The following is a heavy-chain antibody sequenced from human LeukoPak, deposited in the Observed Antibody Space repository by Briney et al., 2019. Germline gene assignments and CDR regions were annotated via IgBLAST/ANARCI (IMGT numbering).Heavy chain of an antibody. J-gene: IGHJ3*02. D-gene: IGHD3-22*01. CDR2: IIPIFGTA. Sequence: ASVKVSCKASGGTFSSYAISWVRQAPGQGLEWMGGIIPIFGTANYAQKFQGRVTITADKSTSTAYMELSSLRSEDTAVYYCARAQYYYDSSGYLFRLDAFDIWGQGTMVTVSS. CDR3: ARAQYYYDSSGYLFRLDAFDI. V-gene: IGHV1-69*06. CDR1: GGTFSSYA.